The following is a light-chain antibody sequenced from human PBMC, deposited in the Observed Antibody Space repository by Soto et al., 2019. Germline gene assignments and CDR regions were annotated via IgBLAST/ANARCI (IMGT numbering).Light chain of an antibody. V-gene: IGKV3-15*01. CDR1: QSVSSN. CDR3: QQYNNWPPCT. CDR2: GAS. Sequence: EIVMTQSPATLSVSPGERATLSCRASQSVSSNLAWYKQRPGQAPRLLIDGASTRATGIPARFSGSGSGTEFNLTISSLQAANFVVYYCQQYNNWPPCTFGQGTKLESK. J-gene: IGKJ2*01.